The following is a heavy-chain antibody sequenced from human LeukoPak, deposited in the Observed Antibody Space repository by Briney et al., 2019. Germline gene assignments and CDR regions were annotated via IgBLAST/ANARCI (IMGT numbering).Heavy chain of an antibody. CDR2: INPSGGST. Sequence: ASVKVSCKASGYTFTSYYMHWVRQAPGQGLEWMGIINPSGGSTSYAQKFQGRVTMTRDTSTSTVYMELSSLRSEDTAVYYCAREGPWDSSSRGFDPWGQGTLVTVSS. D-gene: IGHD3-22*01. CDR1: GYTFTSYY. J-gene: IGHJ5*02. V-gene: IGHV1-46*01. CDR3: AREGPWDSSSRGFDP.